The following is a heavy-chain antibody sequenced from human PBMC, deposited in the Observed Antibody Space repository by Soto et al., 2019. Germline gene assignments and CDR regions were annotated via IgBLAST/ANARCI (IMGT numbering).Heavy chain of an antibody. CDR1: GGCISSSNW. D-gene: IGHD3-22*01. J-gene: IGHJ3*02. V-gene: IGHV4-4*02. CDR3: ATPDTYYYDSSGTPAAFDI. Sequence: PSETLSLTCAVSGGCISSSNWWSWVRQPPEKRLEWLGEIYHSGSTNYTQSLKSRVTISVDKSKKQFSLKLSSVTAADTAVYYCATPDTYYYDSSGTPAAFDIWGQGTMVTV. CDR2: IYHSGST.